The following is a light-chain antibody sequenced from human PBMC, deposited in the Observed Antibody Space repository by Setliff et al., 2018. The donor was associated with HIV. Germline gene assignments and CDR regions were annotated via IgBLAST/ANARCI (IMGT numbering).Light chain of an antibody. CDR1: SSDVGGYNY. CDR3: CSYAGSGTYV. CDR2: EVT. J-gene: IGLJ1*01. V-gene: IGLV2-14*01. Sequence: QSALAQPASVSGSPGQSITISCTGTSSDVGGYNYVSWYQQHPGKAPKLMIYEVTNRPSGVSSRFSGSKSGNTASLTISGLQAEDEADYYCCSYAGSGTYVFGTGTKVTVL.